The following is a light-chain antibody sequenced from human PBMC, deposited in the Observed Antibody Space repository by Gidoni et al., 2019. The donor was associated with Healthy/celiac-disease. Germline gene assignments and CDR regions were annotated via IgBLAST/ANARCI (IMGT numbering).Light chain of an antibody. V-gene: IGKV3-15*01. CDR1: QSVSSN. J-gene: IGKJ1*01. CDR2: GAY. Sequence: IVMTQSPATRSVSPGERATLSCRASQSVSSNLAWYQQKPGQAPRLLIYGAYTRDNGIPDRFSGSGSGTEFTLTISILQSEDFAFYYCQQYNNWPPWTFXQXTKVEIK. CDR3: QQYNNWPPWT.